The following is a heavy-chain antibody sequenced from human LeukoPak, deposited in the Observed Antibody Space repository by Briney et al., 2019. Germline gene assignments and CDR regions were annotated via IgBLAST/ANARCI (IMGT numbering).Heavy chain of an antibody. CDR2: VHHSGST. D-gene: IGHD2-2*02. V-gene: IGHV4-59*02. J-gene: IGHJ4*02. CDR3: ARLRPLLDQLLYFAFDS. CDR1: NAPVSSHF. Sequence: SETLSLTCTVSNAPVSSHFWAWVRQPPGKGLEGIGYVHHSGSTNYNPVLRSRVTMSLDTSKNHFSLTLTSVTAADTAIFYCARLRPLLDQLLYFAFDSWGQGTLVSVSS.